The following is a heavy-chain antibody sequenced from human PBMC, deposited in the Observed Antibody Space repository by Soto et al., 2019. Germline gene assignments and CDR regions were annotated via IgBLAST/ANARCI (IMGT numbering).Heavy chain of an antibody. CDR3: SRDLWVLWFGTNYGMDV. V-gene: IGHV3-30-3*01. J-gene: IGHJ6*02. CDR1: GFTFSSYA. Sequence: GGSLRLSCAASGFTFSSYAMHWVRQAPGKGLEWVAVISYDGSNKYYADSVKGRFTISRDNSKNTLYLQMNSLRAEDTAVYFFSRDLWVLWFGTNYGMDVWGQGTTVTVSS. CDR2: ISYDGSNK. D-gene: IGHD3-10*01.